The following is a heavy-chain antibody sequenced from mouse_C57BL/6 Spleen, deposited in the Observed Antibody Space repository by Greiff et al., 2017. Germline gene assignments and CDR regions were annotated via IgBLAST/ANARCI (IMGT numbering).Heavy chain of an antibody. D-gene: IGHD3-1*01. CDR2: IDPSDSYT. V-gene: IGHV1-69*01. CDR3: ASASGFAY. CDR1: GYTFTSYW. Sequence: QVQLQQPGAELVMPGASVKLSCKASGYTFTSYWMHWVKQRPGQGLEWIGEIDPSDSYTNSNQKFKGKSTLTVAKSSSTAYLQLSSLTSEDSAVYYCASASGFAYWGQGTLVTVSA. J-gene: IGHJ3*01.